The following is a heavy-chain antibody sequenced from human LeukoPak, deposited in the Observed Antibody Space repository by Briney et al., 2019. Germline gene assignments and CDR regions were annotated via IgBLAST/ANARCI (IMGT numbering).Heavy chain of an antibody. V-gene: IGHV3-74*03. CDR1: GFTFSRTW. J-gene: IGHJ3*01. Sequence: GGSLRLSCEASGFTFSRTWMHWVRQGPGKGLLWLSRIESGGTTMYAESVKGRFTISRDNAKNTIYLQMNSLRAEDAAVYYCVRDNYYVMDVWGQGTVVTVAS. D-gene: IGHD3-10*02. CDR2: IESGGTT. CDR3: VRDNYYVMDV.